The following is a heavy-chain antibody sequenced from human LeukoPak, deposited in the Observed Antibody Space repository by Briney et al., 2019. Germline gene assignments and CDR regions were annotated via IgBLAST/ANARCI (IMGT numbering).Heavy chain of an antibody. D-gene: IGHD3-22*01. Sequence: GGSLRLSCAASGFTFDDYGMSWVRQAPGKGLEWVSGISGSGGSTYYADSVKGRFTISRDNSKNTLYLQMNSLRAEDTAVYYCAKEAHYYDSSGFDYWGQGTLVTVSS. V-gene: IGHV3-23*01. CDR3: AKEAHYYDSSGFDY. CDR1: GFTFDDYG. CDR2: ISGSGGST. J-gene: IGHJ4*02.